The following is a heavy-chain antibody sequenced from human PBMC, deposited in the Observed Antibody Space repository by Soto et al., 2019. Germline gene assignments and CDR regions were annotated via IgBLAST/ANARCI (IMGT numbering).Heavy chain of an antibody. CDR1: GFTFSGYA. J-gene: IGHJ4*02. V-gene: IGHV3-23*01. CDR2: ISGSGGST. Sequence: GGSLRLSCAASGFTFSGYAMSWVRQAPGKGLEWVSGISGSGGSTYYADSVKGRFTISRDNSKNTLYLQMNNLRAEDTAVYYCASRAGSGWSEHYFDYWGQGSLVTVSS. CDR3: ASRAGSGWSEHYFDY. D-gene: IGHD6-19*01.